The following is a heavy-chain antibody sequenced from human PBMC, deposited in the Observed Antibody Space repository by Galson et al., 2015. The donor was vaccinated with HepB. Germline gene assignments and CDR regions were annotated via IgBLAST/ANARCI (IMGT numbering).Heavy chain of an antibody. Sequence: SLRLSCAASGFNFNSYGMHWVRQAPGKGLDWVAAISYDGTKKYYADSVKGRFTISRDNSKNTLYLQMNSLRAEDTALYYCAEGSGIAADATDDVFDFWGQGTMVTVSS. CDR1: GFNFNSYG. J-gene: IGHJ3*01. CDR2: ISYDGTKK. V-gene: IGHV3-30*18. D-gene: IGHD6-13*01. CDR3: AEGSGIAADATDDVFDF.